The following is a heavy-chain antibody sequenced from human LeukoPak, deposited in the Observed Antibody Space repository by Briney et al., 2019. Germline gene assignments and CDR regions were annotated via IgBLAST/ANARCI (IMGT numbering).Heavy chain of an antibody. CDR1: GFIFSSYA. V-gene: IGHV3-23*01. CDR2: IGGSGADT. J-gene: IGHJ4*02. CDR3: AKDSPGYASSWYEDN. Sequence: GGSLRLSCAVSGFIFSSYAVSWVRQAPGKGLEWVSVIGGSGADTFYAESVKGRFIISRDNSKNKVYLQLNRRRAEDTAVYDCAKDSPGYASSWYEDNWGQGTLVTVAS. D-gene: IGHD6-13*01.